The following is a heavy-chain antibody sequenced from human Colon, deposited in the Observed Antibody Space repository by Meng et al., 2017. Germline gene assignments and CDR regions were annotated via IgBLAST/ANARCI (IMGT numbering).Heavy chain of an antibody. D-gene: IGHD5-18*01. CDR3: ARDHGYSYGLPLDY. J-gene: IGHJ4*02. V-gene: IGHV6-1*01. CDR2: TYYRSKWYN. CDR1: GDSVSSNTAA. Sequence: QVQLQQSGPGLVKPSPTLSLTCVISGDSVSSNTAAWNWIRQSPSRGIEWLGRTYYRSKWYNEYAVSVKSRMTFNADTSKNQVSLQVNSVTPEDTAVYYCARDHGYSYGLPLDYWGQGILVTVSS.